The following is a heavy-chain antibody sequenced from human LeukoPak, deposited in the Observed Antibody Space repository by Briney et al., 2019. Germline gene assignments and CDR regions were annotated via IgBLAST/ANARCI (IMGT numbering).Heavy chain of an antibody. CDR2: FDPEDGET. CDR1: GYTLTELS. Sequence: ASVKVSCKVSGYTLTELSMHWVRQAPGKGLEWMGGFDPEDGETIYAQKFQGRVTITADESTSTAYMELSSLRSEDTAVYYCARDYSRQDNWFDPWGQGTLVTVSS. CDR3: ARDYSRQDNWFDP. D-gene: IGHD2-21*01. V-gene: IGHV1-24*01. J-gene: IGHJ5*02.